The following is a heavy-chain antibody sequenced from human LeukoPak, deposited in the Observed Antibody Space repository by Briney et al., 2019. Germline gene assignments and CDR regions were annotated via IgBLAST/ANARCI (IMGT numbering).Heavy chain of an antibody. J-gene: IGHJ2*01. CDR3: IAYYYDNNKGWYCVL. V-gene: IGHV4-39*01. Sequence: SETLSLTCTVSGASVTSGSYCWGWIRQPPGMGLEWITSISYSGTTYYHPSLKSRATISVDTSKNQFSLRLNSVTAADTAVYYCIAYYYDNNKGWYCVLWGRGRLVSVSS. D-gene: IGHD3-22*01. CDR1: GASVTSGSYC. CDR2: ISYSGTT.